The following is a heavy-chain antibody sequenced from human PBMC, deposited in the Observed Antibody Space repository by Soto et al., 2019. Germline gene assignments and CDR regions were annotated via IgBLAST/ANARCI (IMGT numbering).Heavy chain of an antibody. CDR2: IIPILGIT. Sequence: SVKVSCKASGGTFSSYTISWVRQAPGQGLEWMGRIIPILGITNYAQKFQGRVTITADKSTSTAYMELSSLRSEDTAVYYCARDRGGEQWLVWFYYYGMDVWGQGTTVTVSS. V-gene: IGHV1-69*04. J-gene: IGHJ6*02. CDR1: GGTFSSYT. D-gene: IGHD6-19*01. CDR3: ARDRGGEQWLVWFYYYGMDV.